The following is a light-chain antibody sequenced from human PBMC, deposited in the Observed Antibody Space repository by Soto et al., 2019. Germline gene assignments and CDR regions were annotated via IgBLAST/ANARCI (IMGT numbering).Light chain of an antibody. CDR2: GAS. CDR1: QSINSRY. J-gene: IGKJ2*01. Sequence: EIGLTQSPGTLSLSPGERATLSCRASQSINSRYFAWYQQKPGQAPRLLIYGASGRATGIPDRFSGSGSGTDFTLTISRLEPEDFAVYFCQQYGPTYTLGQGTKLAIK. CDR3: QQYGPTYT. V-gene: IGKV3-20*01.